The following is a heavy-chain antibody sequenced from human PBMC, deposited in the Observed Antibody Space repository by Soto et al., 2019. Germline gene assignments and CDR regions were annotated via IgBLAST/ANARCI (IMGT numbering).Heavy chain of an antibody. CDR3: ARGGGHRYYYYYYGMDV. CDR1: GGSFSGYY. CDR2: INHSGST. V-gene: IGHV4-34*01. Sequence: SETLSLTCAVYGGSFSGYYWSWIRQPPGKGLEWIGEINHSGSTNYNPSLKSRVTISVDTSKNQFSLKLSSVTAADTAVYYCARGGGHRYYYYYYGMDVWGQGTTVTVSS. J-gene: IGHJ6*02. D-gene: IGHD3-10*01.